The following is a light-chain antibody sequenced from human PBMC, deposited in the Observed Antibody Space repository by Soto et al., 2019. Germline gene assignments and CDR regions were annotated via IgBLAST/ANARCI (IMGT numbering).Light chain of an antibody. J-gene: IGLJ1*01. CDR3: QSYGDSLSGYV. CDR1: NSNIGAGYD. V-gene: IGLV1-40*01. CDR2: GNS. Sequence: QSVLTQPPSVSGAPGQSVTISCTGSNSNIGAGYDVHWYQQLPGTAPKLLIYGNSNRPSGVPDRFSGSKSGTSASLTITGLQAEDEADYYCQSYGDSLSGYVFGTGTKVTVL.